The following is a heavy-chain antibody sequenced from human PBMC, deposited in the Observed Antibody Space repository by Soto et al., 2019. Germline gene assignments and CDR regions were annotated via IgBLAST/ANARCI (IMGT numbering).Heavy chain of an antibody. Sequence: HLVESGGGLVKPGGSLRLSCAASGFTFSSYGMNWVRQAPGKGLEWVSSIDSTGSYIYYADSVKGRLTISRDNARNSLYLHLNSLRTDDTAVYYCATDGVAGSGVGVWGQGTTVTVSS. D-gene: IGHD6-19*01. CDR2: IDSTGSYI. CDR1: GFTFSSYG. J-gene: IGHJ6*02. CDR3: ATDGVAGSGVGV. V-gene: IGHV3-21*01.